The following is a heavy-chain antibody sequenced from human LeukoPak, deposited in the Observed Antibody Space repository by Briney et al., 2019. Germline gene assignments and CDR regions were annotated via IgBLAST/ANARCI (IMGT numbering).Heavy chain of an antibody. CDR2: ISGSGGST. CDR3: VASGGY. D-gene: IGHD6-25*01. Sequence: GGSLRLSCAASGFTFSSYAMSWVRRAPGKGLEWVSAISGSGGSTYYADSVKGRFTISKDNAKNTLSLQMNSLRAEDTAVYYCVASGGYWGQGTLVTVSS. J-gene: IGHJ4*02. CDR1: GFTFSSYA. V-gene: IGHV3-23*01.